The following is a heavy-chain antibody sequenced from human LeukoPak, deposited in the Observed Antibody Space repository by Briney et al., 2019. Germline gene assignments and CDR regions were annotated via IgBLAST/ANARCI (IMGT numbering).Heavy chain of an antibody. CDR3: ASGGLSSGSPFDD. V-gene: IGHV4-39*07. J-gene: IGHJ4*02. CDR1: GGSISSSSYY. CDR2: IYYSGST. Sequence: SETLSLTCTVSGGSISSSSYYWGWIRQPPGKGLEWIGSIYYSGSTYYNPSLKSRVTISVDTSKNQFSLKLSSVTAADTAVYYCASGGLSSGSPFDDWGQGTLVTVSS. D-gene: IGHD6-19*01.